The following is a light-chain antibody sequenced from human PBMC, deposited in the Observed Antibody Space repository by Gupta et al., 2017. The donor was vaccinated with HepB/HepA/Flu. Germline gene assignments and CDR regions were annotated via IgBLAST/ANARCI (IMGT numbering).Light chain of an antibody. J-gene: IGKJ4*01. CDR3: QETYDTPRT. V-gene: IGKV1-39*01. CDR2: AAS. CDR1: QSISSY. Sequence: DIQMTQSPSYLSASVGDRVAITCRASQSISSYLNWYQQKPGKATELLIYAASTLQTGVPSRFSGGGAGADFTLTVSSLPPEDFATYYWQETYDTPRTFGEGTKVEIK.